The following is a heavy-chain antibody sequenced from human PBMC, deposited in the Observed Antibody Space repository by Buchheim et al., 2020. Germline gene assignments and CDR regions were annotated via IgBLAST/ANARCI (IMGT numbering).Heavy chain of an antibody. V-gene: IGHV3-30-3*01. CDR1: GFTFSSYA. D-gene: IGHD6-6*01. CDR2: ISYDGSNK. CDR3: ARSEYSSSSPPGNWFDP. J-gene: IGHJ5*02. Sequence: QVQLVESGGGVVQPGRSLRLSCAASGFTFSSYAMHWVRQAPGKGLEWVAVISYDGSNKYYADSGKGRFTISRDNSKNTMYLQMNSLRAEDTAVYYCARSEYSSSSPPGNWFDPWGQGTL.